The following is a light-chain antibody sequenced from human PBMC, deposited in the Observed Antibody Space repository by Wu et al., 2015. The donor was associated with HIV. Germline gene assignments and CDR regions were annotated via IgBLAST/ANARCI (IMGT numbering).Light chain of an antibody. CDR3: QQSYNTPLYS. CDR1: QSIGSY. J-gene: IGKJ2*03. V-gene: IGKV1-39*01. CDR2: AAS. Sequence: DIQMTQSPSSLSASVGDRVTITCRASQSIGSYLSWYQQKPGKAPKLLIYAASNLQRGVPSRFSGSQSGTDSTLTIDSLQPEDFATYYCQQSYNTPLYSFGQGTKLEI.